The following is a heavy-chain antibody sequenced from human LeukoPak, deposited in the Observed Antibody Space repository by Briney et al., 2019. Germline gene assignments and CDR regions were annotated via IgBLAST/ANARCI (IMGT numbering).Heavy chain of an antibody. CDR3: ARGRSDSSGSAEYFQH. CDR1: GYTFTGYY. D-gene: IGHD3-22*01. CDR2: INPNSGGT. Sequence: ASVKVSCKASGYTFTGYYMHWVRQAPGQGLEWMGWINPNSGGTSYAQKFQGRVTMTRDTSTSTVYMELSSLRSEDTAVYYCARGRSDSSGSAEYFQHWGQGTLVTVSS. V-gene: IGHV1-2*02. J-gene: IGHJ1*01.